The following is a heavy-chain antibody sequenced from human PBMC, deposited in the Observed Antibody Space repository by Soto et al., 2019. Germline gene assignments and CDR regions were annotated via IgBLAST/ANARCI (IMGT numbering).Heavy chain of an antibody. CDR2: IYYSGST. V-gene: IGHV4-59*01. CDR3: ARSDIVVVPAADTQYYYYYMDV. Sequence: SETLSLTCTVSGGSISSYYWSWIRQPPGKGLEWIGYIYYSGSTNYNPSLKSRVTISVDTSKNQFSLKLSSVTAADTAVYYCARSDIVVVPAADTQYYYYYMDVWGKGTTVTVSS. D-gene: IGHD2-2*01. CDR1: GGSISSYY. J-gene: IGHJ6*03.